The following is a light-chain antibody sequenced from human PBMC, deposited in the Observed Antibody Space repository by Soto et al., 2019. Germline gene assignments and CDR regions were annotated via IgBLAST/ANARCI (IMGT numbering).Light chain of an antibody. Sequence: EIVLTQSPGTLSLSPGEIATLSCRASQSVSSSYLAWYQQKPGQAPRLLIYGASSRATGIPDRFSGSGSGTDFTLTISRLETEDFAVYYCQQYGSSPWTFGQGTKVEIK. CDR2: GAS. CDR3: QQYGSSPWT. CDR1: QSVSSSY. V-gene: IGKV3-20*01. J-gene: IGKJ1*01.